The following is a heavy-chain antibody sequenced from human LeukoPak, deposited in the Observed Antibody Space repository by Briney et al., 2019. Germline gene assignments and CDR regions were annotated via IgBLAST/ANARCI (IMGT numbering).Heavy chain of an antibody. V-gene: IGHV1-3*04. J-gene: IGHJ2*01. CDR3: ARDVKLLEWLLYGGGYFDL. Sequence: ASVNVSCKASGYTFTDYALHWVRQAPGQSLEWMGWITTGRGETRYSQEFQRRITFTRDTSTSTAYMELRSLRSDDTAVSYCARDVKLLEWLLYGGGYFDLWGRGTLVTVSS. CDR2: ITTGRGET. D-gene: IGHD3-3*01. CDR1: GYTFTDYA.